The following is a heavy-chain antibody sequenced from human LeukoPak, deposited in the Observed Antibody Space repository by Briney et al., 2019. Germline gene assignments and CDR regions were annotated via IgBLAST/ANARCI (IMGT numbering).Heavy chain of an antibody. CDR1: GFTFSNFW. CDR2: IKQDETEK. J-gene: IGHJ4*02. CDR3: AKKAQYDGHYPLDY. V-gene: IGHV3-7*03. D-gene: IGHD4/OR15-4a*01. Sequence: GGSLRLSCTASGFTFSNFWMGWVRQASGKGLEWVANIKQDETEKFYLGSVKGRFTISRDNAKNSLYLQMNSLRAEDTALYFCAKKAQYDGHYPLDYWGRGTLVTVSA.